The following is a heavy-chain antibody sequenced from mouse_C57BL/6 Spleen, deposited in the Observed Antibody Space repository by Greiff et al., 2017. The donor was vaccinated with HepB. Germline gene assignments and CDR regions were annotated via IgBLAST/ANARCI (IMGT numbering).Heavy chain of an antibody. CDR1: GFSLTSYG. CDR2: IWSGGST. V-gene: IGHV2-2*01. CDR3: ARSSFYYGYDVAY. Sequence: VQLQESGPGLVQPSQSLSITCTVSGFSLTSYGVHWVRQSPGKGLEWLGVIWSGGSTDYNAAFISRLSISKDNSKSQVFFKMNSLQADDTAIYYCARSSFYYGYDVAYWGQGTLVTVSA. D-gene: IGHD2-2*01. J-gene: IGHJ3*01.